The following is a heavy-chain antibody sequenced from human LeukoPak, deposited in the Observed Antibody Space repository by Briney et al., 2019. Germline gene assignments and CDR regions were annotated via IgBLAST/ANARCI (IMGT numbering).Heavy chain of an antibody. CDR1: GGTFSSYA. J-gene: IGHJ4*02. V-gene: IGHV1-69*04. CDR3: ARQVAAAGRSFGWLDY. Sequence: GASVKVSCKASGGTFSSYAISWVRQAPGQGLEWMGRIIPILGIANYAQKFQGRVTITADKSTSTAYMELRSLRSDDTAVYYCARQVAAAGRSFGWLDYWGQGTLVTVSS. D-gene: IGHD6-13*01. CDR2: IIPILGIA.